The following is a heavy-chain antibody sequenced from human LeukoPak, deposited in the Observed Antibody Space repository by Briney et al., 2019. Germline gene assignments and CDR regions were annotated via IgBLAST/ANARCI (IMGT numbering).Heavy chain of an antibody. CDR2: MNPNSGNT. D-gene: IGHD3-10*01. V-gene: IGHV1-8*01. J-gene: IGHJ4*02. Sequence: GASVKVSCKASGYTFTSYDVNWVRQATGQGLEWMGWMNPNSGNTGYAQKFQGRVTMTRNTSISTAYMELSSLRSEDTAVYYCARGGALWFGLRNFDYWGQGTLVTVSS. CDR1: GYTFTSYD. CDR3: ARGGALWFGLRNFDY.